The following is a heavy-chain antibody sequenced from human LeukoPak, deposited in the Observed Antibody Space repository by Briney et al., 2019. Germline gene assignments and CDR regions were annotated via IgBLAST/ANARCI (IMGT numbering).Heavy chain of an antibody. J-gene: IGHJ3*02. CDR2: IRSKAYGGTT. Sequence: PGGSLRLSCAASGFTFGDYAMSWVRQAPGKGLEWVGFIRSKAYGGTTEYAASVKGRFTISRDDSKSIAYLQMNSLKTEDTAVYYCTRDGGPIVVPAAISAFDIWGQGTMVTVSS. D-gene: IGHD2-2*01. V-gene: IGHV3-49*04. CDR1: GFTFGDYA. CDR3: TRDGGPIVVPAAISAFDI.